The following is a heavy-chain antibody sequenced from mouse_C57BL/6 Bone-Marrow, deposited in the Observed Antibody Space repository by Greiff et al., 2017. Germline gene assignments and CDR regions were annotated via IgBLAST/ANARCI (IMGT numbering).Heavy chain of an antibody. J-gene: IGHJ3*01. CDR2: IYPRSGNT. D-gene: IGHD2-3*01. V-gene: IGHV1-81*01. Sequence: VKLQESGAELARPGASVKLSCKASGYTFTSYGISWVKQRTGQGLEWIGEIYPRSGNTYYNEKFKGKATLTADKSSSTAYMELRSLTSEDSAVYFCARGGWLLREAYWGQGTLVTVSA. CDR3: ARGGWLLREAY. CDR1: GYTFTSYG.